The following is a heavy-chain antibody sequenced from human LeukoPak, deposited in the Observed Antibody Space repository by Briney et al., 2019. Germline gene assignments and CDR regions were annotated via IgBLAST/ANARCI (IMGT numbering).Heavy chain of an antibody. V-gene: IGHV4-38-2*02. CDR1: GYSITSNDN. CDR2: ISRTGTT. D-gene: IGHD6-25*01. CDR3: ARFESRSGRGFDP. Sequence: SATVKLTCTVSGYSITSNDNSWLIREPPEKGLEWVGTISRTGTTYYNPSLKSRVTISIDTSDQFSVKLTSVTAADTAVYYCARFESRSGRGFDPWGQGTLVTVSS. J-gene: IGHJ5*02.